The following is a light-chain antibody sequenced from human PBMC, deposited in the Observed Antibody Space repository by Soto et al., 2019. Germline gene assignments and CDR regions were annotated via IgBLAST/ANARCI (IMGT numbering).Light chain of an antibody. CDR3: SSYTSSNTLDV. V-gene: IGLV2-14*01. CDR2: EVS. J-gene: IGLJ1*01. CDR1: SNDIGGYNF. Sequence: QSVLTQPASVSGSPGQSITISCTGTSNDIGGYNFVSWYQQHPGKAPKLMIYEVSNRPSGISNRFSGSKSGNTASLTISGLQAEDEADYYCSSYTSSNTLDVFGTGTKVTVL.